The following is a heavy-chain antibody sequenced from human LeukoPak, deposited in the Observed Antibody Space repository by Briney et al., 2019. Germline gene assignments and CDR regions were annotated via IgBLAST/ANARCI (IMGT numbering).Heavy chain of an antibody. D-gene: IGHD6-13*01. Sequence: GGSLRLSCAASGFTFDDYGMNWVRQAPGKGLEWVSYISSSGSTIYYADSVKGRFTISRDNAKNSLYLQMNSLRAEDTAVYYCAREQAAAANFDYWGQGTLVTVSS. J-gene: IGHJ4*02. CDR1: GFTFDDYG. CDR2: ISSSGSTI. CDR3: AREQAAAANFDY. V-gene: IGHV3-48*03.